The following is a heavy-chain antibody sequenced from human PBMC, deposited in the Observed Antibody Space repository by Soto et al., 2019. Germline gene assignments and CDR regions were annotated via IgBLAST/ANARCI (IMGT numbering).Heavy chain of an antibody. CDR1: GDSVSSNSAA. D-gene: IGHD3-16*01. J-gene: IGHJ6*03. V-gene: IGHV6-1*01. Sequence: SQTLSLTCAISGDSVSSNSAAWNWIRQSPSRGFEWLGRTYYRSKWYNDYAVSVKSRITINPDTSKNQFSLQLNSVTPEDTAVYYCARGGSTAPYYYYYMDVWGKGTTVTVSS. CDR3: ARGGSTAPYYYYYMDV. CDR2: TYYRSKWYN.